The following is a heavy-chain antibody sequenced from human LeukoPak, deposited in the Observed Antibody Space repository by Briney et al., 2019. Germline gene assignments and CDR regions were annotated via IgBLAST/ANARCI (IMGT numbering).Heavy chain of an antibody. V-gene: IGHV3-7*01. D-gene: IGHD3-9*01. CDR3: ARALVRYFDWLLSPVDY. CDR1: GFTFSSYW. Sequence: PGGSLRLSCAASGFTFSSYWMSWVRQAPGKGLEWVANIKQDGSEKYYVDSVKGRFTISRDNAKNSLYLQMNSLRAEDTAVYYCARALVRYFDWLLSPVDYWGQGTLVTVSS. J-gene: IGHJ4*02. CDR2: IKQDGSEK.